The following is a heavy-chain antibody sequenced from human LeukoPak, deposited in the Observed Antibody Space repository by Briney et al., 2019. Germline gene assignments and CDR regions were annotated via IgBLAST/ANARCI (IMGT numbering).Heavy chain of an antibody. Sequence: GGSLRLSCAASGFTFDDYGMSWVRQAPGKGLEWVSYITSSSTTTYYADSVKGRFITSRDNAKNSLYLQMNSLRAEDTAVYYCARTYCTNGVCNRKAFDIWGQRTMVTVSS. CDR2: ITSSSTTT. J-gene: IGHJ3*02. D-gene: IGHD2-8*01. CDR3: ARTYCTNGVCNRKAFDI. CDR1: GFTFDDYG. V-gene: IGHV3-48*01.